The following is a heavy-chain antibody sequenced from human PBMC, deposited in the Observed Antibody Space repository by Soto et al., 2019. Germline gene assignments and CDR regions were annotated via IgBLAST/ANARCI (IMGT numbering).Heavy chain of an antibody. V-gene: IGHV1-2*04. Sequence: QVQLVQSGAEVKKPGASVKVSCKASGYTFTGYYMHWVRQAPGQGLEWMGWINPNSGGTNYAQKFQGWVTMTRDTSISTAYMELSRLRSDDTAVYYCARGGSSSSPHYYYYGMDVWGQGTTVTVSS. CDR1: GYTFTGYY. CDR3: ARGGSSSSPHYYYYGMDV. J-gene: IGHJ6*02. D-gene: IGHD6-6*01. CDR2: INPNSGGT.